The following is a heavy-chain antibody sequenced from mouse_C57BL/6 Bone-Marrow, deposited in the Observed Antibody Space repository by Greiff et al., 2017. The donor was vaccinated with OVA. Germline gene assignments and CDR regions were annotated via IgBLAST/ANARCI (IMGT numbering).Heavy chain of an antibody. CDR1: GFSLSTFGMG. V-gene: IGHV8-8*01. CDR2: IWWDDDK. CDR3: ARLYDYGYWYFDV. Sequence: QVTLKESGPGILQPSQTLSLTCSFSGFSLSTFGMGVGWIRQPSGKGLEWLAHIWWDDDKYYNPALKSRLTISKDTSKNQVFLQIANVDTADTATYYCARLYDYGYWYFDVWGTGTTVTVSS. J-gene: IGHJ1*03. D-gene: IGHD2-4*01.